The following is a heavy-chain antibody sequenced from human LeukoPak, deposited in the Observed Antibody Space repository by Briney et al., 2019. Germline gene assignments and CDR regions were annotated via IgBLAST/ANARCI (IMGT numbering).Heavy chain of an antibody. D-gene: IGHD5-12*01. J-gene: IGHJ6*03. Sequence: SVTVSCKASGGTFSSYAISWVRQAPGQGLEWMGGIIPIFGTANYAQKFQGRVTITADESTSTAYMEPSSLRSEDTAVYYCARDSGYDYYYYMDVWGKGTTVTISS. CDR2: IIPIFGTA. CDR3: ARDSGYDYYYYMDV. V-gene: IGHV1-69*13. CDR1: GGTFSSYA.